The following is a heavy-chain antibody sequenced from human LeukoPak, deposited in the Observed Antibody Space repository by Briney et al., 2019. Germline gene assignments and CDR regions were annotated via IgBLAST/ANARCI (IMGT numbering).Heavy chain of an antibody. CDR3: ARAVPTYSSGWSPRRRYNWFDP. CDR2: IYYSGST. Sequence: PSETLSLTCTVSGGSISSSSYYWGWIRQPPGKGLEWIGSIYYSGSTYYNPSLKSRVTISVDTSKNQFSLKLSSVTAADTAVYYCARAVPTYSSGWSPRRRYNWFDPWGQGTLATVSS. J-gene: IGHJ5*02. CDR1: GGSISSSSYY. D-gene: IGHD6-19*01. V-gene: IGHV4-39*07.